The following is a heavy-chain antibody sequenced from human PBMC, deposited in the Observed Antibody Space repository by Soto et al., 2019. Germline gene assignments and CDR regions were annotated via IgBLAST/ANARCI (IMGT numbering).Heavy chain of an antibody. J-gene: IGHJ1*01. Sequence: GSLRLSCAASGFTFDDYAMHWVRQAPGKGLEWVSAISGSGGSTYYADSVKGRFTISRDNSKNTLYLQMNSLRAEDTAVYYCAKVGYDFWSGYGPREEYFQHWGQGTLVTVSS. CDR2: ISGSGGST. CDR1: GFTFDDYA. CDR3: AKVGYDFWSGYGPREEYFQH. D-gene: IGHD3-3*01. V-gene: IGHV3-23*01.